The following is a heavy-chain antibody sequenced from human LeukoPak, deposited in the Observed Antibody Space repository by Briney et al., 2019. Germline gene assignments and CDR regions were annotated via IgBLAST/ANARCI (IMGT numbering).Heavy chain of an antibody. Sequence: GGSLRLSCAASGFPFSRHAMSWVRQPPGKGLEWVSAISNGNTYYADSERGRFTISRDDSKNTVYLQMNSLRAEDTAVYYCARVAHDSSGYSDYWGQGTLVTVSS. D-gene: IGHD3-22*01. CDR2: ISNGNT. CDR3: ARVAHDSSGYSDY. J-gene: IGHJ4*02. CDR1: GFPFSRHA. V-gene: IGHV3-23*01.